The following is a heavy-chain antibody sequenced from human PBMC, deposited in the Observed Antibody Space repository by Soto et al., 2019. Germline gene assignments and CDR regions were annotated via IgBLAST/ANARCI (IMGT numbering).Heavy chain of an antibody. D-gene: IGHD5-12*01. CDR1: GFTFSDYY. Sequence: QVQLVAPGGGLVKPGVSLRLSCAASGFTFSDYYMSWIRPAPGQGLEYISYISSISGSTNYADSVKGRFTISRDNAKNSLYMQMSSLRAEDTAVYYCARDRGGYDRLYYYHGMDGWGQGTTVTVSS. CDR2: ISSISGST. V-gene: IGHV3-11*06. CDR3: ARDRGGYDRLYYYHGMDG. J-gene: IGHJ6*02.